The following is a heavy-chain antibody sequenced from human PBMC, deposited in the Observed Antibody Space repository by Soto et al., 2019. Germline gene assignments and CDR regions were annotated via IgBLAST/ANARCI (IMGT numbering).Heavy chain of an antibody. J-gene: IGHJ4*02. CDR3: AGGSGSYYY. V-gene: IGHV4-30-2*01. CDR2: IYHSGST. D-gene: IGHD3-10*01. CDR1: GGSISSGGYS. Sequence: QLQRQESGSGLVKPSQTLSLTCAVSGGSISSGGYSWSWIRQPPGKGLEWIGYIYHSGSTYYNPSLKSRVTISVDRSKNQFSLKLSSVTAADTAVYYCAGGSGSYYYWRQGTLVTVSS.